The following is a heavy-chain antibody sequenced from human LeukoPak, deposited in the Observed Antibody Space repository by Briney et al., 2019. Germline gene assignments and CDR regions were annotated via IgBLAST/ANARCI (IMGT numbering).Heavy chain of an antibody. CDR3: ARDAQRGFDYSNSLEY. CDR1: GFIFSHYG. D-gene: IGHD4-11*01. CDR2: IWSDGSNR. J-gene: IGHJ4*01. V-gene: IGHV3-33*01. Sequence: PGRSLRLSCAASGFIFSHYGMHWVRQAPGEGLGWVAVIWSDGSNRFYAGSVKGRFTISRDNSQNTVFLQLNSLRVEDTAMYYCARDAQRGFDYSNSLEYWGHGTLVTVSS.